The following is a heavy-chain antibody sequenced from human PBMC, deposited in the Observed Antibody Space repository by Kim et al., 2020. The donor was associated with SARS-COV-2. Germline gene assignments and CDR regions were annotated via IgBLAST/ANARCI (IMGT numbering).Heavy chain of an antibody. D-gene: IGHD3-22*01. Sequence: GGSLRLSCAASGFTFSSYGMHWVRQAPGKGLEWVAVISYDGSNKYYADSVKGRFTISRDNSKNTLYLQMNSLRAEDTAVYYCAKGENYYDSSGYYYLGAEYFQHWGQGTLVTVSS. V-gene: IGHV3-30*18. CDR1: GFTFSSYG. CDR3: AKGENYYDSSGYYYLGAEYFQH. CDR2: ISYDGSNK. J-gene: IGHJ1*01.